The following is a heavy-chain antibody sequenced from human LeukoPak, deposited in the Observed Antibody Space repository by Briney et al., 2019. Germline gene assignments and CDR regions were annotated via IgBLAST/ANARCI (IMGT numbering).Heavy chain of an antibody. Sequence: ASVKVSCKASGYTFTSYGISWVRQAPGQGLEWMGWISAYNGNTNYAQKLQGRVTMTTDTSTSTAYMELRSMRSDDTAVYYCAREPRGIFGVVIPNFDYWGQGTLVTVSS. CDR2: ISAYNGNT. J-gene: IGHJ4*02. V-gene: IGHV1-18*01. CDR3: AREPRGIFGVVIPNFDY. D-gene: IGHD3-3*01. CDR1: GYTFTSYG.